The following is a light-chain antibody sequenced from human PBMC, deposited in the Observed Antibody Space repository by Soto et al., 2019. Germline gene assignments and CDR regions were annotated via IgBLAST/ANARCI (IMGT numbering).Light chain of an antibody. CDR2: GAS. CDR1: QSVSNNY. V-gene: IGKV3-20*01. J-gene: IGKJ1*01. Sequence: EVVLTQSPATLSLSPVEIAKLSCTASQSVSNNYLAWYQQKPGQAPRLLIYGASNRATGIPDRFSGSGSGTDFTLTISRLEPEDFAVYYCQQYGSSGTCGQGTKGDIK. CDR3: QQYGSSGT.